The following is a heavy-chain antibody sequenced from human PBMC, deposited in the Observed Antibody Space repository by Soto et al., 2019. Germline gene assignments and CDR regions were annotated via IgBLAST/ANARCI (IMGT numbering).Heavy chain of an antibody. Sequence: QVQLVESGGGLVKPGGSLRLSCAASGFTFSDYYMSWIRQAPGKGLEGVSYISSISSYTNYADSVNGRFTISRDNAKNSLYMQMNRLRAEDTAVYYCARAGITMIVVVPNWFDPWGQGTLVTVSS. J-gene: IGHJ5*02. V-gene: IGHV3-11*05. CDR1: GFTFSDYY. CDR2: ISSISSYT. D-gene: IGHD3-22*01. CDR3: ARAGITMIVVVPNWFDP.